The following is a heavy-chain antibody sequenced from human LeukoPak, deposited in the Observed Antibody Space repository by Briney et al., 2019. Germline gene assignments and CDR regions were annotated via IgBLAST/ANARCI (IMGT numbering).Heavy chain of an antibody. CDR2: IYSGGST. J-gene: IGHJ4*02. Sequence: GGSLRLSCVASGFIFSSYSMNWVRQAPGKGLEWVSVIYSGGSTYYADSVKGRFTISRDNSKNTLYLQMNSLRAEDTAVYYCARWAAAAGTPLDYWGQGTLVTVSS. D-gene: IGHD6-13*01. CDR1: GFIFSSYS. CDR3: ARWAAAAGTPLDY. V-gene: IGHV3-53*01.